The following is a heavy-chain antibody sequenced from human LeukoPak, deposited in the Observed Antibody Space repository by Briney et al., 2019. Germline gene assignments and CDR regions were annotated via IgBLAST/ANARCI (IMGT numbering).Heavy chain of an antibody. V-gene: IGHV3-48*01. J-gene: IGHJ4*02. Sequence: GGSLRLSCAASGFSFSYYAMHWVRQAPGKGLEWVSYISSSSSTIYYADSVKGRFTISRDNAKNSLYLQMNSLRAEDTAVYYCASGAYGDWLWGQGTLVTVSS. CDR3: ASGAYGDWL. CDR2: ISSSSSTI. CDR1: GFSFSYYA. D-gene: IGHD4-17*01.